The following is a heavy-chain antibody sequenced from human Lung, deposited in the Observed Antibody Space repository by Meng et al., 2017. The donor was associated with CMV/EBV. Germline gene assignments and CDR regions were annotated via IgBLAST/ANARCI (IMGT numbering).Heavy chain of an antibody. CDR2: FYSRGST. J-gene: IGHJ4*02. CDR1: GDSISSTSYY. Sequence: SETLSLTCTVSGDSISSTSYYWGWIRQPPGKGLEWIGSFYSRGSTYYNPSLKGRVTISVDTSKNQFSLKLSSVTAADTAVYYCASQKVGSYAFWSGYYSSFDSWGQGTXVTVSS. CDR3: ASQKVGSYAFWSGYYSSFDS. D-gene: IGHD3/OR15-3a*01. V-gene: IGHV4-39*01.